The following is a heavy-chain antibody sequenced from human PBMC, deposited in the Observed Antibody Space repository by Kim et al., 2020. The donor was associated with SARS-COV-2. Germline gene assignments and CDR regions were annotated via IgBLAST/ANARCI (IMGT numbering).Heavy chain of an antibody. CDR2: IKYSGST. Sequence: SETLSLTCVVYGGSLSDYWWSWIRQSPGKGLEWIGEIKYSGSTDYNPSLKSRLTMSVDTSKNQISLKLNSVTAADTAMYYCARGKTKDGYNCFDYWGQGTVVTVS. CDR1: GGSLSDYW. J-gene: IGHJ4*02. CDR3: ARGKTKDGYNCFDY. V-gene: IGHV4-34*01. D-gene: IGHD5-12*01.